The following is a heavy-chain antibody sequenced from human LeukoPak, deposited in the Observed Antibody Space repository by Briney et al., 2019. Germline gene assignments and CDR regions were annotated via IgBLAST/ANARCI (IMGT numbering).Heavy chain of an antibody. V-gene: IGHV3-23*01. J-gene: IGHJ4*02. CDR2: IRGSGGGT. CDR3: ARVIGGNYGGDY. CDR1: GFTFSKYA. Sequence: GGSLRLSCAASGFTFSKYAMIWVRQAPGRGLEWVSAIRGSGGGTLYADTVKDRFTISRDNSKNTLYLQMNSLRVEDTALYYCARVIGGNYGGDYWGQGTLVTVSS. D-gene: IGHD4-23*01.